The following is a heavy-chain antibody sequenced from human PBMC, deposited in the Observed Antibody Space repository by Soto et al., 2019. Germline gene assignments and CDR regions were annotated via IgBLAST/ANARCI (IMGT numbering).Heavy chain of an antibody. CDR2: IIPIFGTA. D-gene: IGHD3-22*01. J-gene: IGHJ5*02. Sequence: GASVKVSCKASGGTFSSYAISWVRQAPGQGLEWMGGIIPIFGTANYAQKFQGRVTITADESTSTAYMELSSLRSEDTAVYYCARSYYDSSGYYYLEAPDLWGQGTLVTVSS. CDR1: GGTFSSYA. V-gene: IGHV1-69*13. CDR3: ARSYYDSSGYYYLEAPDL.